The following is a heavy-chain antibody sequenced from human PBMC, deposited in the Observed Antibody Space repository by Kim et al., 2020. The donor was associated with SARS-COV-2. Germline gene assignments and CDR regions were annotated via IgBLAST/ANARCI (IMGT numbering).Heavy chain of an antibody. D-gene: IGHD3-3*01. Sequence: GGSLRLSCAASGFTFSGSAMHWVRQASGKGLEWVGRIRSKANSYATAYAASVKGRFTISRDDSKNTAYLQMNSLKTEDTAVYYCTRHTDVLRFSLWGVGAPDWGQGTLVTVSS. V-gene: IGHV3-73*01. CDR1: GFTFSGSA. J-gene: IGHJ4*02. CDR3: TRHTDVLRFSLWGVGAPD. CDR2: IRSKANSYAT.